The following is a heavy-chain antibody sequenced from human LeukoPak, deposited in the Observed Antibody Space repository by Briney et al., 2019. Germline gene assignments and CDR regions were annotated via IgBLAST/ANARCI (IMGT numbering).Heavy chain of an antibody. V-gene: IGHV4-34*01. CDR3: ARLSRTAAFDY. CDR2: INHSGST. D-gene: IGHD6-13*01. J-gene: IGHJ4*02. Sequence: SETLSLTCAVYGGSFSGYYWSWIRQPPGKGLEWIGEINHSGSTNYNPSLKSRVTISVDTSKNQFSLKLSSVTAADTAVYYCARLSRTAAFDYWGQGTLVTVSS. CDR1: GGSFSGYY.